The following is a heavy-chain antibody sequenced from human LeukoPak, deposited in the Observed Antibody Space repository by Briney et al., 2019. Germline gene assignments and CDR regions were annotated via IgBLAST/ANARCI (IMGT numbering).Heavy chain of an antibody. CDR2: ITGSGGDT. D-gene: IGHD3-3*01. Sequence: PGGSLRLSCAASGFTFSGYAMSWVRQAPGKGLEWVSAITGSGGDTYHADSVRGRFTISRDNSKNTLYLQMNSLRAEDTALYYCAKGSRDSRPYYFDFWGQEILVTVSS. CDR1: GFTFSGYA. V-gene: IGHV3-23*01. J-gene: IGHJ4*02. CDR3: AKGSRDSRPYYFDF.